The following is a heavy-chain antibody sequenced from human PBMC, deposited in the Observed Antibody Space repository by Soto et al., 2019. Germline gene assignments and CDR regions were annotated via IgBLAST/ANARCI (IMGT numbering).Heavy chain of an antibody. CDR2: SYYSEST. CDR3: ARAATGYDVRGDYYYYGMDV. J-gene: IGHJ6*02. Sequence: SETLSRTCTVSGGSISSYYWSWIRQPPGKGLEWIGYSYYSESTNYNPSLKSRGTISVDTSENQFSLKLSSVTAADTAVYYCARAATGYDVRGDYYYYGMDVWGQGTTVTVSS. D-gene: IGHD5-12*01. V-gene: IGHV4-59*01. CDR1: GGSISSYY.